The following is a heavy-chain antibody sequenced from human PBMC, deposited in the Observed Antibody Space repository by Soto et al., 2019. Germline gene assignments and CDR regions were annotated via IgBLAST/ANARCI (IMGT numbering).Heavy chain of an antibody. Sequence: GGSLRLSCAASGFTFSSYSMNWVRQAPGKGLEWVSSISSSSSYIYYADSVKGRFTISRDNAKNSLYLQMNSLRAEDTAVYYCARDGFSDYYDSSGYSPTSYYYYGMDVWGPGTTATVS. CDR2: ISSSSSYI. D-gene: IGHD3-22*01. CDR3: ARDGFSDYYDSSGYSPTSYYYYGMDV. V-gene: IGHV3-21*01. J-gene: IGHJ6*02. CDR1: GFTFSSYS.